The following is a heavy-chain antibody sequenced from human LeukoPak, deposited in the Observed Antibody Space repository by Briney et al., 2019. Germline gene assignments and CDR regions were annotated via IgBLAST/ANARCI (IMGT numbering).Heavy chain of an antibody. D-gene: IGHD3-3*01. Sequence: GGSLRLSCAASGFTFSSYSMNWVRQAPGKGLEWVSSISSSSSYIYYADSVKGRFTISRDNAKNSLYLQMSSLRAEDTAVYYCARDYDFWSGYDYWGQGTLVTVSS. V-gene: IGHV3-21*01. CDR1: GFTFSSYS. J-gene: IGHJ4*02. CDR2: ISSSSSYI. CDR3: ARDYDFWSGYDY.